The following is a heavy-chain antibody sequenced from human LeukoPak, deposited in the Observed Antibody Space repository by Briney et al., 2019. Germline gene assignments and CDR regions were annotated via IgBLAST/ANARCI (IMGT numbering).Heavy chain of an antibody. Sequence: GGSLRLSCAASGFTFSSFGMHWVRQAPGKGLEWVSHIPCDESNKYYADSVKGRFTISRDTSKNTLFLQMNSLRVEDTAVYYCAKDNPVLDSWGQGTLVTVSS. V-gene: IGHV3-30*02. CDR3: AKDNPVLDS. CDR2: IPCDESNK. J-gene: IGHJ4*02. CDR1: GFTFSSFG.